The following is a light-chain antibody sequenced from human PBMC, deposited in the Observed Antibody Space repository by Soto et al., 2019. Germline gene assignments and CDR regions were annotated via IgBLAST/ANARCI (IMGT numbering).Light chain of an antibody. J-gene: IGLJ2*01. V-gene: IGLV1-44*01. CDR3: EAWDDSRYGAV. CDR2: SND. Sequence: QPVLTQPPSASGTPGQGVTMSCSGSSSNIGTNTVNWYKQLPGTAPKLLIYSNDLRPSGVPDRFSGSKSGTSASLAISGLQSEDEADYYCEAWDDSRYGAVFGGGTKVTVL. CDR1: SSNIGTNT.